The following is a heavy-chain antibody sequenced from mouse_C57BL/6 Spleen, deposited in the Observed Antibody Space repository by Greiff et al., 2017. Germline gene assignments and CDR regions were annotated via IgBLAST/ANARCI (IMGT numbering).Heavy chain of an antibody. Sequence: VQLQQSGPELVKPGASVKISCKASGYTFTDYYMNWVKQSHGKSLEWIGDINPNNGGTSYNQKFKGKATLTVDKSSSTAYMELRSLTSEDSAVYYCASRLPHYFDYWGQGTTLTVSS. CDR3: ASRLPHYFDY. CDR2: INPNNGGT. D-gene: IGHD2-2*01. CDR1: GYTFTDYY. V-gene: IGHV1-26*01. J-gene: IGHJ2*01.